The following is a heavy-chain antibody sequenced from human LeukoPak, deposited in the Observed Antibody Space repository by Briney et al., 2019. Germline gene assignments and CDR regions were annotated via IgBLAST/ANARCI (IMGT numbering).Heavy chain of an antibody. V-gene: IGHV1-2*02. CDR3: ARELGINAFDV. J-gene: IGHJ3*01. Sequence: ASVKVPCKASGYTLTDNHLYWVRQAPGQGLEWMGWIDPNSGVTNFAQNFQGRLTMTTDTSISTAYMELSRLTSDDTIVYYCARELGINAFDVWGQGTLVTVSS. CDR2: IDPNSGVT. D-gene: IGHD1-26*01. CDR1: GYTLTDNH.